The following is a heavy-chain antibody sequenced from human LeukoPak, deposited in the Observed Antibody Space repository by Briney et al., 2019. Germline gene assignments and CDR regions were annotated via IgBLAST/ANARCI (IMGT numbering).Heavy chain of an antibody. J-gene: IGHJ5*02. V-gene: IGHV1-2*02. Sequence: GASVKVSCKASGYTFTSYDINWVRQATGQGLEWMGWINPNSGGTNYAQKFQGRVTMARDTSISTAYMELSRLRSDDTAVYYCASLGIVGATGLRFDPWGQGTLVTVSS. CDR1: GYTFTSYD. CDR3: ASLGIVGATGLRFDP. CDR2: INPNSGGT. D-gene: IGHD1-26*01.